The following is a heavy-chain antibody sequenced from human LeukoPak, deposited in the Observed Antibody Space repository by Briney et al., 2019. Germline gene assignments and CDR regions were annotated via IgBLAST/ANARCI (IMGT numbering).Heavy chain of an antibody. CDR2: ISANGGST. V-gene: IGHV3-64D*06. Sequence: PGGSLRLSCSASGFTFSRFGMHWVRQAPGKGLEYVSSISANGGSTDYADSVKGRFTISRDNSKNTLYLQMSSLRAEDTAVYYCHSSSWSSFDYWGQGTLVTVSS. CDR3: HSSSWSSFDY. CDR1: GFTFSRFG. D-gene: IGHD6-13*01. J-gene: IGHJ4*02.